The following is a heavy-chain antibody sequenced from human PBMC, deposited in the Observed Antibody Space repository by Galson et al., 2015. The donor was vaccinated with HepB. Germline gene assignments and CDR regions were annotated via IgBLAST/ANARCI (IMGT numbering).Heavy chain of an antibody. CDR1: GFTFANYV. D-gene: IGHD2-2*02. Sequence: SLRLSCAASGFTFANYVMNWVRQAPGKGLEWVSSISGSGGSTYYRGSFKGRFTISRDNSKSTLYLQMNSLRAEDTAVYYCAKGDVWGPAAINYGLHVWGQGTTVTVSS. CDR2: ISGSGGST. J-gene: IGHJ6*02. CDR3: AKGDVWGPAAINYGLHV. V-gene: IGHV3-23*01.